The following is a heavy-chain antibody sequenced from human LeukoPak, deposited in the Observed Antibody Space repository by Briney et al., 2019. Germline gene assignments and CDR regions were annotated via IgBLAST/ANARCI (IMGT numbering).Heavy chain of an antibody. D-gene: IGHD1-26*01. J-gene: IGHJ4*02. V-gene: IGHV1-46*01. CDR3: ARDSGSYPDY. Sequence: ASVKVSCKASGYTFASYYMHWVRQAPGQGLEWMGIVNPSGGSTSYAQKFQGRVTMTRDTSTSTVYMELSSLRSEDTAVYYCARDSGSYPDYWGQGTLVTVSS. CDR1: GYTFASYY. CDR2: VNPSGGST.